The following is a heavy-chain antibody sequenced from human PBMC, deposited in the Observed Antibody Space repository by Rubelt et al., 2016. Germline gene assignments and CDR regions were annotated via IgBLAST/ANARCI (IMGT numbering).Heavy chain of an antibody. CDR3: ARELERRGLQAFDI. V-gene: IGHV1-18*01. D-gene: IGHD1-1*01. Sequence: GLEWMGWISAYNGNTNYAQKLQGRVTMTTDTSTSTAYMELRSLRSDDTAVYYCARELERRGLQAFDIWGQGTMVTVSS. CDR2: ISAYNGNT. J-gene: IGHJ3*02.